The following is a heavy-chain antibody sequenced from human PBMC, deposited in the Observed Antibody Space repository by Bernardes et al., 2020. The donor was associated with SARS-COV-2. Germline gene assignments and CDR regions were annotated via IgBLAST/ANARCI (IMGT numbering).Heavy chain of an antibody. CDR3: ARGYGGQPLMGYGMDV. CDR1: GGSISSYY. V-gene: IGHV4-59*01. J-gene: IGHJ6*02. Sequence: SETLSLTCTVSGGSISSYYWSWIRQPPGKGLEWIGYIYYSGSTNYNPSLKSRVTISVDTSKNQFSLKLSSVTAADTAVYYCARGYGGQPLMGYGMDVWGQGTTVTVSS. D-gene: IGHD2-8*01. CDR2: IYYSGST.